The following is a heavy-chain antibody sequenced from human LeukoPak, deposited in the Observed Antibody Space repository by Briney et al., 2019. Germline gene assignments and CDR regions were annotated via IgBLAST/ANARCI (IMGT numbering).Heavy chain of an antibody. Sequence: GGSLRLSCAASGFTLSTYWMHWVRQAPGKGLEWVANIKPVGSEKYYVDSVKGRFTISRDNAKNSVYLQMNSLRAEDTAVYYCARSPDGFDYWGQGTLVTVSS. CDR1: GFTLSTYW. V-gene: IGHV3-7*03. D-gene: IGHD1-14*01. CDR3: ARSPDGFDY. J-gene: IGHJ4*02. CDR2: IKPVGSEK.